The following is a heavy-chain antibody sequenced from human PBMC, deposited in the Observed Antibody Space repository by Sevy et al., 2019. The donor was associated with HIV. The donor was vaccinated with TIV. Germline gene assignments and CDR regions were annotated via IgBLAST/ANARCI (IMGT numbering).Heavy chain of an antibody. CDR1: GFTFSSYA. Sequence: GGSLRLSCAASGFTFSSYAMTWVRQAPGKGLEWVSGISGSGGSTYYADSVRGRFTISRDNSKNTLYLQMNSLRAEDTAVYYCARSKTYYYGSGSYYSDAFDIWGQGTMVTVSS. CDR3: ARSKTYYYGSGSYYSDAFDI. CDR2: ISGSGGST. D-gene: IGHD3-10*01. J-gene: IGHJ3*02. V-gene: IGHV3-23*01.